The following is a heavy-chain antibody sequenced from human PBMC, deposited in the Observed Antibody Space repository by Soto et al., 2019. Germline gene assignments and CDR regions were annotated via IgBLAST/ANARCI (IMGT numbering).Heavy chain of an antibody. CDR2: IIPIFGTA. V-gene: IGHV1-69*01. CDR1: GGTFSSYA. J-gene: IGHJ6*02. CDR3: ARDRGQWEDTQYYYYYGMDV. Sequence: QVQLVQSGAEVKKPGSSVKVSCKASGGTFSSYAISWVRQAPGQGLEWMGGIIPIFGTANYAQKFQGRVTITADESTSTAYMELSSLRSEDTAVYYCARDRGQWEDTQYYYYYGMDVWGQGTTVTVSS. D-gene: IGHD1-26*01.